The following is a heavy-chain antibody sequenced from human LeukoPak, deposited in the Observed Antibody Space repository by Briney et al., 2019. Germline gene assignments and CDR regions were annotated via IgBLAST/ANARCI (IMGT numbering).Heavy chain of an antibody. V-gene: IGHV4-34*01. CDR3: ARRLRYCSSTSCYLRYYYGMDV. CDR2: FNHSGST. J-gene: IGHJ6*02. Sequence: SETLSLTCAVYGGSFSGYYWSWIRQPPGKGLEWIGEFNHSGSTNYNPSLKSRVTISVDTSKNQFSLKLSSVTAADTAVYYCARRLRYCSSTSCYLRYYYGMDVWGQGTTVTVSS. D-gene: IGHD2-2*01. CDR1: GGSFSGYY.